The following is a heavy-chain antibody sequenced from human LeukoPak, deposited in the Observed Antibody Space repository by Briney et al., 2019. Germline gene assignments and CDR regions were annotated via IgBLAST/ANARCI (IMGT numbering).Heavy chain of an antibody. CDR1: GFTFSSYW. Sequence: GGSLRLSCAASGFTFSSYWMHWVCQAPGKGLVWVSRINSDGSSTSYADSVKGRFTISRDNAKNTLYLQMNSLRAEDTAVYYCARGTFHYYDSGIGYWGQGTLVTVSS. D-gene: IGHD3-22*01. CDR3: ARGTFHYYDSGIGY. V-gene: IGHV3-74*01. CDR2: INSDGSST. J-gene: IGHJ4*02.